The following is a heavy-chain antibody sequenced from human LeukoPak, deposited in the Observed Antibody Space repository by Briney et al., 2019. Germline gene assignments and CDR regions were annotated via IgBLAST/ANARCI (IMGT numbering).Heavy chain of an antibody. CDR3: AREGFYFFDF. CDR1: GFTFTNNF. J-gene: IGHJ4*01. CDR2: IKQDGSEK. Sequence: GGSLRLSCAASGFTFTNNFMSWVRQVPGRGLEWVANIKQDGSEKTYADSVRGRFTIFRDNAKDSVYLQMNSLRAEDSAIYYCAREGFYFFDFWGQGTLVTVSS. V-gene: IGHV3-7*01.